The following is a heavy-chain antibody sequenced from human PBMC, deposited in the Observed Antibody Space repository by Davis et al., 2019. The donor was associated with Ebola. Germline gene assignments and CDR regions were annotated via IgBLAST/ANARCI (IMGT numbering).Heavy chain of an antibody. CDR3: AKRAVFGYYGMDV. CDR1: GGTLNNFA. Sequence: AASVKVSCKASGGTLNNFAISWVRQAPGQGLEWMGGIIAIFGAPDYAQRFQGRVTISADESTNTVYMELNSLRSDDTAVYYCAKRAVFGYYGMDVWGEGTAVTVSS. V-gene: IGHV1-69*13. D-gene: IGHD3-16*01. CDR2: IIAIFGAP. J-gene: IGHJ6*04.